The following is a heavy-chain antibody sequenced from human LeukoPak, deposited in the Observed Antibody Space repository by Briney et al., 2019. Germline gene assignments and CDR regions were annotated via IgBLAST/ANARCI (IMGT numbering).Heavy chain of an antibody. J-gene: IGHJ6*03. CDR1: GFTFSSYW. CDR3: ARARVQVLRYFDWGYYMDV. D-gene: IGHD3-9*01. CDR2: INIDGSRT. V-gene: IGHV3-74*01. Sequence: GGSLRLSCAASGFTFSSYWMHWVRQAPGKGLVWVSRINIDGSRTSYADSVKGRFTISRDNAKHTVYLQMNSLRAEDPAVYYCARARVQVLRYFDWGYYMDVWGKGTTVTISS.